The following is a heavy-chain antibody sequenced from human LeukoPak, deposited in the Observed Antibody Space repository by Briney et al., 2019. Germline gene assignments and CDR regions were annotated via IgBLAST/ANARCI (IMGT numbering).Heavy chain of an antibody. J-gene: IGHJ6*02. D-gene: IGHD4-17*01. CDR2: MNPNSGNT. CDR3: ASEDRLRDYYYGMDV. V-gene: IGHV1-8*01. Sequence: ASVTVSCTASGYTFTSYDINWVRQAPGQGLEWMGWMNPNSGNTGYAQKFQGRVTMTRNTSISTAYMELSSLRSEDTAVYYCASEDRLRDYYYGMDVWGQGTTVTVSS. CDR1: GYTFTSYD.